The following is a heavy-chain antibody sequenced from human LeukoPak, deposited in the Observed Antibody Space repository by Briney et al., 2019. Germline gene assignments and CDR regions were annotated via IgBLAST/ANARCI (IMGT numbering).Heavy chain of an antibody. CDR1: GGSISPYY. CDR3: ARAGHGSGSSVDY. V-gene: IGHV4-4*07. J-gene: IGHJ4*02. CDR2: IYTSGNS. Sequence: SETLSLTCTVSGGSISPYYWSWIRQPAGKGLEWIGRIYTSGNSNYNPSLKSRVTMSVDTSKNQFSLKLASVTAADTAVHYCARAGHGSGSSVDYWGQGTLVTVSS. D-gene: IGHD3-10*01.